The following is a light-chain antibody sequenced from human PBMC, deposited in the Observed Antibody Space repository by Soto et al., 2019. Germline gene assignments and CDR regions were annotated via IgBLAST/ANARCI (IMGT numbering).Light chain of an antibody. V-gene: IGLV2-18*02. J-gene: IGLJ1*01. Sequence: QSALTQPPSVSGSPGQSVTISCTGTSSDVGGYNRVSWYQQPPGKAPTLLISDVSNRPSGGSTRFSGSKSGNTASLTISGLQAEDEADYYCTSYATGSAYVFGPGTKLTVL. CDR2: DVS. CDR1: SSDVGGYNR. CDR3: TSYATGSAYV.